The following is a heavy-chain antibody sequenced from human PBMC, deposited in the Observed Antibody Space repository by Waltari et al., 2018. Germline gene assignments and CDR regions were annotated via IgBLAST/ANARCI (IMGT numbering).Heavy chain of an antibody. CDR1: EFTFSSYR. J-gene: IGHJ6*04. CDR3: ARENYYGSGTYPRDV. CDR2: SSRSRTNM. Sequence: EVQLVETGGGLVQPGGSLRLSCVASEFTFSSYRMQWVGQAPGKWMEAVSGSSRSRTNMYDADSVKGRISIVGDNANKSVYLQMNRMIDEDTAVYYRARENYYGSGTYPRDVWGKGSTVTVSS. V-gene: IGHV3-48*02. D-gene: IGHD3-10*01.